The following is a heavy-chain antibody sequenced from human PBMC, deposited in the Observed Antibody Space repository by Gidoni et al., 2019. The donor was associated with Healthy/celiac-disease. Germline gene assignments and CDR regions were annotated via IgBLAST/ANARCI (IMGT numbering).Heavy chain of an antibody. CDR3: ARDPGPGRYFDYFDY. Sequence: EVQLVESGGGLVKPGGSLRLSCAASGFTFSSYSMNWVRQAPGKGLEWVSSISSSSSYIYYADSVKGRFTISRDNAKNSLYLQMNSLRAEDTAVYYCARDPGPGRYFDYFDYWGQGTLVTVSS. V-gene: IGHV3-21*01. D-gene: IGHD3-9*01. CDR1: GFTFSSYS. J-gene: IGHJ4*02. CDR2: ISSSSSYI.